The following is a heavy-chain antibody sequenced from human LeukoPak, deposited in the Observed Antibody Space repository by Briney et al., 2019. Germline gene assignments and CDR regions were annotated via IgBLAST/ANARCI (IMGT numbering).Heavy chain of an antibody. Sequence: PGGSLRLSCAASGFTFSSYSMNWVRQAPGKGLEWVSSISSSSSYIYYADSVKGRFTISRDNAKNSLYLQMNSLRAEDTAVYYCARDPAAYNWNYRIFDYWGQGTLVTVSS. CDR1: GFTFSSYS. CDR3: ARDPAAYNWNYRIFDY. J-gene: IGHJ4*02. D-gene: IGHD1-7*01. V-gene: IGHV3-21*01. CDR2: ISSSSSYI.